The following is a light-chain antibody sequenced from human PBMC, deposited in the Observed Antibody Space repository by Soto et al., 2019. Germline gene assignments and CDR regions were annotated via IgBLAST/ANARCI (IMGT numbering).Light chain of an antibody. Sequence: EIVLTQSPATLSLSPGERATLSCRASQSVSSYLAWYQQKPGQAPRLLIYDASNRATGIPARFSGSGSGTDFTLTISRLEPEDFAVYYCQQRSHWPPMYTFCQGTKLEIK. CDR1: QSVSSY. CDR3: QQRSHWPPMYT. J-gene: IGKJ2*01. CDR2: DAS. V-gene: IGKV3-11*01.